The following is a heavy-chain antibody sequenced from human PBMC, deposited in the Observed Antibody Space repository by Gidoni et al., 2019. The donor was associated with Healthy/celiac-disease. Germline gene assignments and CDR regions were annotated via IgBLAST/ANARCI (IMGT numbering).Heavy chain of an antibody. V-gene: IGHV3-33*01. D-gene: IGHD2-2*01. CDR3: ARGNSYCSSTSCYPRAATDY. Sequence: VHLVESGGGVVQPGRSLRLSCAASGFTFSSYCMHWVRQAPGKGLEWVAVIWYDGSNKYYADSVKGRFTISRDNSKNTLYLQMNSLRAEDTAVYYCARGNSYCSSTSCYPRAATDYWGQGTLVTVSS. CDR2: IWYDGSNK. CDR1: GFTFSSYC. J-gene: IGHJ4*02.